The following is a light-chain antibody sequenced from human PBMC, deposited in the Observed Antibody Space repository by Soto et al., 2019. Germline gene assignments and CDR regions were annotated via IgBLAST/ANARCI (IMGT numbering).Light chain of an antibody. J-gene: IGKJ2*01. CDR1: QIISSR. CDR3: QQYNSYPYT. V-gene: IGKV1-5*01. CDR2: DAS. Sequence: DIQMTQSPSTLSASVGDRGTITCRASQIISSRLAWYQQKPGKAPKLLIYDASSLESGVPSRFSGSGSGTEFTLTISSLQPDDFATYYGQQYNSYPYTFGQGTKLEIK.